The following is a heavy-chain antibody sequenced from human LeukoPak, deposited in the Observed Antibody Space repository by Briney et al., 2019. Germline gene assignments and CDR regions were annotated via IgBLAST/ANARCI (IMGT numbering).Heavy chain of an antibody. CDR1: GYTFTSYD. J-gene: IGHJ6*02. CDR2: MNPNSGNT. Sequence: ASVKVSCKASGYTFTSYDINWVRQATGQGLEWMGWMNPNSGNTGYAQKFQGRVTMTRNTSISTAYMELSSLRSEDTAVYYCARGKLELRTYYYYGMDVWGQGNTVTVSS. D-gene: IGHD1-7*01. V-gene: IGHV1-8*01. CDR3: ARGKLELRTYYYYGMDV.